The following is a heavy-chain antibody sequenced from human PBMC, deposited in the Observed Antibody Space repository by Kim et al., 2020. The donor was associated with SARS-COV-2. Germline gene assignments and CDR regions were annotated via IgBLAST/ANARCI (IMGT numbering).Heavy chain of an antibody. J-gene: IGHJ4*02. CDR3: ARDLLLLYSSQSGGNDY. D-gene: IGHD6-13*01. CDR2: ISYDGSNK. CDR1: GFTFSSYA. V-gene: IGHV3-30*04. Sequence: GGSLRLSCAASGFTFSSYAMHWVRQAPGKGLEWVAVISYDGSNKYYADSVKGRFTISRDNSKNTLYLQMNSLRAEDTAVYYCARDLLLLYSSQSGGNDYWGQGTLVTVSS.